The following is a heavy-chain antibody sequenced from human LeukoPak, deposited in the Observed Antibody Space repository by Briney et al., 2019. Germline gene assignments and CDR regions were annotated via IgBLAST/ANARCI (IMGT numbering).Heavy chain of an antibody. CDR2: INSDGSST. D-gene: IGHD3-9*01. CDR3: ARDTYDILTGYYKWAFDI. V-gene: IGHV3-74*01. CDR1: GFTFSSYW. J-gene: IGHJ3*02. Sequence: GGSLRLSCAASGFTFSSYWMHWVRHAPGKGLVWVSRINSDGSSTTYSDSVKGRFTISRDNAKNSLYLQMNSLRAEDTAVYYCARDTYDILTGYYKWAFDIWGQGTMVTVSS.